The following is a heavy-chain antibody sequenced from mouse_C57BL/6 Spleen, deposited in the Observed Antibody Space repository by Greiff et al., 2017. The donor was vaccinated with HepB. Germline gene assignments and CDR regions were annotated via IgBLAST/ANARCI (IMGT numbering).Heavy chain of an antibody. J-gene: IGHJ4*01. V-gene: IGHV5-15*01. CDR3: VGSGSSPYAMDY. Sequence: EVKLMESGGGLVQPGGSLKLSCAASGFTFSDYGMAWVRQAPRKGPEWVAFISNLAYSNYYADTVTGRFTISRENAKNTRYLEMSSLRSEDTAMYYCVGSGSSPYAMDYWGQGTSVTVSS. CDR1: GFTFSDYG. CDR2: ISNLAYSN. D-gene: IGHD1-1*01.